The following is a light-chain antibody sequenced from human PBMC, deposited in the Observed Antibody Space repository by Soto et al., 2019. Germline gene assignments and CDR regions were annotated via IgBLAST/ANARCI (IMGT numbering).Light chain of an antibody. V-gene: IGLV2-14*01. CDR1: SSDVGGYNY. CDR3: SSYTIISPHVV. CDR2: DVS. Sequence: QSALTQPASVSGSPGQSITISCTGTSSDVGGYNYVSWYQQRPGKAPKLMIYDVSNRPSGVSNRFSGSKSGNTASLTISGLQAEDEADYYCSSYTIISPHVVFGGGTQLTVL. J-gene: IGLJ2*01.